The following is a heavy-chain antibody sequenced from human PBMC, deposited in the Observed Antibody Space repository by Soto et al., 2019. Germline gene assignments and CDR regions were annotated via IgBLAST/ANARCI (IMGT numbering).Heavy chain of an antibody. J-gene: IGHJ4*02. CDR1: GGSISTYY. CDR2: VYYSGST. CDR3: VRHDSYGHHFDY. V-gene: IGHV4-59*01. Sequence: SETLSLTCTVSGGSISTYYWSWIRQPPGKGLEWIGSVYYSGSTNYNPSLKSRVSISVDTSKNQFSLKVNSVTAADTAMYYCVRHDSYGHHFDYWGQGTLVTVSS. D-gene: IGHD5-18*01.